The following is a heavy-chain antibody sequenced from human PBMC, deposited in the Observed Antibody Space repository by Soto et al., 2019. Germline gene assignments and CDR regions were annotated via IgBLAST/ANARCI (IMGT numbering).Heavy chain of an antibody. CDR2: ISISGTTI. Sequence: QVQLVESGGGLVKPGGSLRLSCAASGFTLSDYYMTWIRQAPGKGLEWVSDISISGTTIHYADSVRGRFTISRDNAKNTLWVQMNTLRAEDTAVYCYASFGGDCYYICWGQGNLGTVSS. J-gene: IGHJ4*02. D-gene: IGHD2-21*01. V-gene: IGHV3-11*01. CDR3: ASFGGDCYYIC. CDR1: GFTLSDYY.